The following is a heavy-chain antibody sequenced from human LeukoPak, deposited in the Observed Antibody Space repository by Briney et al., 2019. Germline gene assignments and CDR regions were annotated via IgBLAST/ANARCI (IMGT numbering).Heavy chain of an antibody. CDR1: GFTFSNYA. D-gene: IGHD3-10*01. V-gene: IGHV3-23*01. J-gene: IGHJ6*03. Sequence: PGGSLRLSCAASGFTFSNYAMSWVRQAPGKGLECISGFSGSGGRTFYADSVKGRFTISRDNSKNTLYLQMNSLRAEDTAVYYCARDGMVRGVMVNYYYYYMDVWGKGTTVTVSS. CDR2: FSGSGGRT. CDR3: ARDGMVRGVMVNYYYYYMDV.